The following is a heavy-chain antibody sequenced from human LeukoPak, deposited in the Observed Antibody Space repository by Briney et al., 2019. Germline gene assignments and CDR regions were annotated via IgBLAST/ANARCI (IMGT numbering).Heavy chain of an antibody. D-gene: IGHD2/OR15-2a*01. Sequence: ASVKVSCKASGYTFTSYGISWVRQAPGQGLEGMGWISDYNGNTNYAQKLQGRVTMTTDTSTSTAYMELRSLRSDDRAVYYCARDFYRDSLPVSWFEPWGQGTLVTVSS. CDR2: ISDYNGNT. CDR1: GYTFTSYG. V-gene: IGHV1-18*01. CDR3: ARDFYRDSLPVSWFEP. J-gene: IGHJ5*02.